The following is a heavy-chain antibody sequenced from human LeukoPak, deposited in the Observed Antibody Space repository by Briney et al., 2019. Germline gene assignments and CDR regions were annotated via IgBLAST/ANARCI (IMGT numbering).Heavy chain of an antibody. CDR3: ARHSYRGSGWYGVGGWFDP. V-gene: IGHV4-39*01. J-gene: IGHJ5*02. D-gene: IGHD6-19*01. Sequence: SETLSLTCTVSGGSISSSRYYWGWIRQPPGKGLEWIGRIYYSGSAYYNPSLKSRVTISVDTSKNQFSLKLSSVTAADTAVHYCARHSYRGSGWYGVGGWFDPWGQGTLVTVSS. CDR1: GGSISSSRYY. CDR2: IYYSGSA.